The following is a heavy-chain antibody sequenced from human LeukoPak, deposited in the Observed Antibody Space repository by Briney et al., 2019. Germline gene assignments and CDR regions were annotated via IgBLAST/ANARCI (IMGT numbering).Heavy chain of an antibody. Sequence: ASVTVSFTASGYRFIDYYMHWVRQAPGQGGEWMGWINPDSGRTNYIQKFQGRVTMTRDTSISPGYMELSRLTSDDTAVYYCARTYNYDSSGYKGDAFDVWGQGTMVTVSS. D-gene: IGHD3-22*01. CDR2: INPDSGRT. J-gene: IGHJ3*01. V-gene: IGHV1-2*02. CDR3: ARTYNYDSSGYKGDAFDV. CDR1: GYRFIDYY.